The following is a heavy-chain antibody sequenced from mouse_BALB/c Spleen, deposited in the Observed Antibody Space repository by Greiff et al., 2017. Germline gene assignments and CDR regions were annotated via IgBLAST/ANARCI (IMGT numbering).Heavy chain of an antibody. CDR2: INPGSGGT. CDR1: GYAFTNYL. Sequence: VQLQQSGAELVRPGTSVKVSCKASGYAFTNYLIEWVKQRPGQGLEWIGVINPGSGGTNYNEKFKGKATLTADKSSSTAYMQLSSLTSDDSAVYFCARGRCSFAYWGQGTLVTVSA. CDR3: ARGRCSFAY. J-gene: IGHJ3*01. V-gene: IGHV1-54*03.